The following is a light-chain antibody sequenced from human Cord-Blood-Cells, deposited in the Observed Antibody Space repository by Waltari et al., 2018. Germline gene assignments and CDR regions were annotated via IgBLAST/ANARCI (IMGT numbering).Light chain of an antibody. CDR2: GAS. CDR1: QRVSSSY. CDR3: QQYGSSRT. Sequence: EIVLTQSPGTLSLSPGERATLSCRASQRVSSSYLAWYQQKPGQAPRLRSYGASSRATGIPDRFSGSGSGTDFTLTISRLEPEDFAVYYCQQYGSSRTFGQGTKVEIK. V-gene: IGKV3-20*01. J-gene: IGKJ1*01.